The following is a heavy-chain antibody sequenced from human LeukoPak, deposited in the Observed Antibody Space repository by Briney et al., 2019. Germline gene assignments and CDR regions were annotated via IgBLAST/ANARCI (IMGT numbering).Heavy chain of an antibody. V-gene: IGHV4-34*01. CDR2: LNHSGST. CDR1: GGSFSGYY. CDR3: AAAAGQLDV. Sequence: PSETLSLTCAVYGGSFSGYYWSWIRQPPGKGLEWIGELNHSGSTNYNPSLKSRVPISVDTSKNQFSLKLSSVTAADTAVYYCAAAAGQLDVWGKGTTVTVSS. J-gene: IGHJ6*04. D-gene: IGHD6-13*01.